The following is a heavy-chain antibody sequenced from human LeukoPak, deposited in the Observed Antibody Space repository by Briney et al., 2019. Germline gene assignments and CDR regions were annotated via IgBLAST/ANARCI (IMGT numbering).Heavy chain of an antibody. CDR1: GGSISSYY. V-gene: IGHV4-59*01. CDR3: ARVATGTRLDY. Sequence: SETLSLTCTVSGGSISSYYWRWIRQPPGERREWMGYIYYSGSTNYNPSVRSRVTISVDTSKNQFSLKLSSVTAADTAVYYCARVATGTRLDYWGQGTLVTVSS. J-gene: IGHJ4*02. D-gene: IGHD1-1*01. CDR2: IYYSGST.